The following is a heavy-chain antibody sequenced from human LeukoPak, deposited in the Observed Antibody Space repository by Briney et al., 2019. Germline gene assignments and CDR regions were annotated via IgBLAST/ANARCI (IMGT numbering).Heavy chain of an antibody. Sequence: VAPVKVSCKASGYTFTSYYMHWVRQAPGQGLEWMGIINPSGGSTSYAQKFQGRVTMTRDTSTSTVYMELSSLRSEDTAVYYCARAGIAVAGTVGNSFDYWGQGTLVTVSS. CDR3: ARAGIAVAGTVGNSFDY. J-gene: IGHJ4*02. D-gene: IGHD6-19*01. CDR2: INPSGGST. CDR1: GYTFTSYY. V-gene: IGHV1-46*01.